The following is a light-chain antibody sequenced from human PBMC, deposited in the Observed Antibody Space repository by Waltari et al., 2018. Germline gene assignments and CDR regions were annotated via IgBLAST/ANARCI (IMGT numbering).Light chain of an antibody. CDR1: STDVAGYTY. J-gene: IGLJ3*02. Sequence: QSALTQPASVSGSPGQSITISCTGTSTDVAGYTYVPWYQQHPGKAPKLMIYEVSNRPSGVSNRFSGSKSGNTASLTISGLQAEDESDYYCSSYTSSISWVFGGGTKLTVL. V-gene: IGLV2-14*01. CDR3: SSYTSSISWV. CDR2: EVS.